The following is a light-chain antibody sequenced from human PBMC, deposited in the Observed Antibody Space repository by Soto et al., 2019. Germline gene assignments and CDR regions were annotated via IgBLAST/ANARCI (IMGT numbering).Light chain of an antibody. CDR3: QQRSNRPPWT. Sequence: EVVLTQSPATLSLSPGESATLSCRASQSVDTYLAWYQQKPGQPPRLLIYGASNRATGIPARFSGSGSGTDFTLSITAIEPEDFAVYYCQQRSNRPPWTFGPGTKV. CDR2: GAS. J-gene: IGKJ3*01. V-gene: IGKV3-11*01. CDR1: QSVDTY.